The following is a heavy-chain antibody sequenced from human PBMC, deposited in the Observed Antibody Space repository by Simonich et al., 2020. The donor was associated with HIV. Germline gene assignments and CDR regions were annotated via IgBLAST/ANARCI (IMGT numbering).Heavy chain of an antibody. J-gene: IGHJ3*02. V-gene: IGHV4-59*08. CDR2: IYSSGSI. CDR1: GGSLSGYY. D-gene: IGHD3-10*01. Sequence: QVQLQESGPRLVKPSETLSLTCTVSGGSLSGYYWSWIRQPPGKGLEWIGYIYSSGSINYNPSLKNRVTIFVDTSNNQFSLKVTSVTAADTALYYCARHEGSGAYDDPFDIWGQGTMVTVSS. CDR3: ARHEGSGAYDDPFDI.